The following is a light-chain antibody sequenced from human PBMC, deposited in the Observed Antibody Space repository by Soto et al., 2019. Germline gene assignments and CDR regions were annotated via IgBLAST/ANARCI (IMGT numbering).Light chain of an antibody. J-gene: IGKJ1*01. Sequence: EIVLTQSPGTLSLSPGDTATLSCRASQSVYSTYLAWYQHKVGQAPRLLIYGSSTRATGIPDRFSGSGSGTDFTLTIRRLAPEDFAVYYCQQYGSSPSTFGQGPKVEVK. CDR3: QQYGSSPST. CDR1: QSVYSTY. V-gene: IGKV3-20*01. CDR2: GSS.